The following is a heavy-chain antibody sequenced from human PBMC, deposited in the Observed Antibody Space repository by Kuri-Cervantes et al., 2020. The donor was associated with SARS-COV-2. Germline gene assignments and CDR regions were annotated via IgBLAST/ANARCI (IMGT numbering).Heavy chain of an antibody. Sequence: SVKVSCKASGGTFSSYAISWVRQAPGQGLEWMGGIIPIFGTANYAQKFQGRVTITTDESTSTAYMELSSLRSDDTAVYYCARVWYQLLLPAIDYWGQGTPVTVSS. J-gene: IGHJ4*02. V-gene: IGHV1-69*05. D-gene: IGHD2-2*01. CDR2: IIPIFGTA. CDR1: GGTFSSYA. CDR3: ARVWYQLLLPAIDY.